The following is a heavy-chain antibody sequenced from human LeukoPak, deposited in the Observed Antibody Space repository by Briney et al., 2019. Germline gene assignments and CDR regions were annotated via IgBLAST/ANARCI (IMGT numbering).Heavy chain of an antibody. Sequence: GGSLRPSCAASGFTVSSNYMSWVRQAPGKGLEWVSVIYSGGSTYYADSVKGRFTISRDNSKNTLYLQMNSLRAEDTAVYYCARDLFGASDYWGQGALVTVSS. D-gene: IGHD1-26*01. V-gene: IGHV3-66*01. CDR1: GFTVSSNY. J-gene: IGHJ4*02. CDR3: ARDLFGASDY. CDR2: IYSGGST.